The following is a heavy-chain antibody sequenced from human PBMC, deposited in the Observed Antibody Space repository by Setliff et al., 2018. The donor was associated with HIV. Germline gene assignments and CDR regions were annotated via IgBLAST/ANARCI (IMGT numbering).Heavy chain of an antibody. Sequence: PSETLSLTCTVSGGSVSSGSYFWSWIRQSPGKGLEWIGSFYQSGNIYYNPSLKSRVTISVDTSKNQFSLRLTSVTAADTAVYYCARGGRSWFQNFHGAFDVWGQGTMVTVSS. CDR2: FYQSGNI. D-gene: IGHD3-16*01. V-gene: IGHV4-39*07. CDR1: GGSVSSGSYF. J-gene: IGHJ3*01. CDR3: ARGGRSWFQNFHGAFDV.